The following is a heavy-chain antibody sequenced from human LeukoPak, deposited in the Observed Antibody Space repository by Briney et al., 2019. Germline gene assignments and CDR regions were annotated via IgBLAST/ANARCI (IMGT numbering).Heavy chain of an antibody. CDR1: GFTFSRYG. D-gene: IGHD6-13*01. J-gene: IGHJ4*02. CDR2: IRKEGSDK. V-gene: IGHV3-30*02. Sequence: GGSLRLSCGASGFTFSRYGMHWVRQAPGKGLEWVTYIRKEGSDKYYADSVKGRFTISRDSSKNMVYLQMNSLRAEDTAIYYRAKDSSWAFDYWGQGTLVSVTS. CDR3: AKDSSWAFDY.